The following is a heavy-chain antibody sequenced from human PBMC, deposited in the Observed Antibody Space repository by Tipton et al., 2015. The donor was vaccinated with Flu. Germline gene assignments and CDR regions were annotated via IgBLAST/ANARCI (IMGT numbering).Heavy chain of an antibody. Sequence: LRLSCTVSGGFITSGGYAWTWIRQPPGKGLEWIGSFSNDGKTFYNPSLKSRVTSSVDTSKNQFSVKLSSVTASDTAVYYCAREGGGFYDTGSPPGVFDYWGQGILVTVSS. V-gene: IGHV4-30-2*03. D-gene: IGHD3-10*01. J-gene: IGHJ4*02. CDR1: GGFITSGGYA. CDR3: AREGGGFYDTGSPPGVFDY. CDR2: FSNDGKT.